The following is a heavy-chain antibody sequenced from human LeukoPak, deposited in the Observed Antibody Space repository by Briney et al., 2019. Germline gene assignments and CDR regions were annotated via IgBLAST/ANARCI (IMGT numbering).Heavy chain of an antibody. CDR2: IYPGDSDT. J-gene: IGHJ5*02. V-gene: IGHV5-51*01. Sequence: GESLKISCKGSGYSFTTYWIGRVRQMPGKGLEWMGIIYPGDSDTRYSPSFQGQVTISADKSISTAYLQWSSLKASDTAMYYCARTSSTKLTDYNWFDPWGQGTLVTVSS. D-gene: IGHD3-3*02. CDR3: ARTSSTKLTDYNWFDP. CDR1: GYSFTTYW.